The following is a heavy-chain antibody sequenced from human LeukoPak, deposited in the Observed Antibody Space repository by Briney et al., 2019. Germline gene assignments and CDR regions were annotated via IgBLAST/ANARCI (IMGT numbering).Heavy chain of an antibody. V-gene: IGHV1-18*01. CDR1: GYTFTSYG. J-gene: IGHJ3*02. CDR2: ISAYNGNT. Sequence: ASVKVSCKASGYTFTSYGISWVRQAPGQGLEWMGWISAYNGNTNYAQKLQGRVTMTTDTSTSTAYMELRSLRSDDTAVYYCARDHIYYGSGRPSGAFDIWGQGTMVTVSS. D-gene: IGHD3-10*01. CDR3: ARDHIYYGSGRPSGAFDI.